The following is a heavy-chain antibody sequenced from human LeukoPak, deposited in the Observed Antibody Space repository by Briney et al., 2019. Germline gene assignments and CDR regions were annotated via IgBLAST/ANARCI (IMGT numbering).Heavy chain of an antibody. D-gene: IGHD3-10*01. CDR1: GFTFGDYA. Sequence: GGSLRLSCTASGFTFGDYAMSWVRQAPGKGLEWVGFIRSKAYGGTTEYAASVKGRFTISRDDSKSIAYLQMNSLKTEDTAVYYRSMVRGVIITRFDPWGQGTLVTVSS. CDR2: IRSKAYGGTT. CDR3: SMVRGVIITRFDP. V-gene: IGHV3-49*04. J-gene: IGHJ5*02.